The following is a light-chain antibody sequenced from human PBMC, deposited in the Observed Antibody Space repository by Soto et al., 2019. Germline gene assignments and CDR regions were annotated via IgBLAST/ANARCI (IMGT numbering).Light chain of an antibody. J-gene: IGKJ1*01. V-gene: IGKV3-20*01. Sequence: ESVLQQTPGTLTLSPEERATLSCRASQSVIRRYLAWYQQKPGQAPSLLISGATTRATGVPDRFGGRASGTVFTLISSRVEHEDVAVYYCQRYGGARAFGQGTKVDIK. CDR2: GAT. CDR3: QRYGGARA. CDR1: QSVIRRY.